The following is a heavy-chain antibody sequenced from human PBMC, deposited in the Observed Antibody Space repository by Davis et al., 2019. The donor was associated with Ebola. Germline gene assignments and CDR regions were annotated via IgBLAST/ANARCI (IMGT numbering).Heavy chain of an antibody. Sequence: GESLKISCAASGFTFNIYNMNWVRQAPGKGLEWVASISGNSNYIYYADSVKGRFTISRDNAKNSLYLQMNSLRAEDTAVYYCARDGFDYGDYLLHADYYGMDVWGQGTTVTVSS. CDR3: ARDGFDYGDYLLHADYYGMDV. CDR1: GFTFNIYN. CDR2: ISGNSNYI. J-gene: IGHJ6*02. V-gene: IGHV3-21*04. D-gene: IGHD4-17*01.